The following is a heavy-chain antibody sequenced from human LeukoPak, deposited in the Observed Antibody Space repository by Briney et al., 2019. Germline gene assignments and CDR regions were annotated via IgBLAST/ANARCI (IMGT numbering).Heavy chain of an antibody. Sequence: SGGCLRLSCTASGFTFSTYAMSWVRQAPGKWLECVSTISGGAGNTYYADSVKGRFTISRDNSKNTLYLQMNSLRAEDTAVYYCAQSREIAVFGVVKPDYWGQGTLVTVSS. CDR2: ISGGAGNT. J-gene: IGHJ4*02. V-gene: IGHV3-23*01. CDR3: AQSREIAVFGVVKPDY. D-gene: IGHD3-3*01. CDR1: GFTFSTYA.